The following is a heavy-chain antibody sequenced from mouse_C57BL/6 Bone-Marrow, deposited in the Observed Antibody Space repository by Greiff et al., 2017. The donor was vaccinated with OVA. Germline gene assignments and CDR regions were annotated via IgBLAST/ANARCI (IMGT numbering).Heavy chain of an antibody. CDR1: GYTFTDYN. J-gene: IGHJ2*01. V-gene: IGHV1-18*01. Sequence: EVQLQQSGPELVKPGASVKIPCKASGYTFTDYNMDWVKQSHGKSLKWIGDINPNNGGTIYNQKFKGKATLTVDKSSSTAYMELRSLTSEDTAVYYCARYYGSRTEYYFDYWGQGTTLTVSS. CDR3: ARYYGSRTEYYFDY. D-gene: IGHD1-1*01. CDR2: INPNNGGT.